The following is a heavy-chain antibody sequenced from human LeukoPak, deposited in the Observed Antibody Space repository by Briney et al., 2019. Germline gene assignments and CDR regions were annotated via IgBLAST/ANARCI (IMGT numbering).Heavy chain of an antibody. CDR2: ISYDGSDK. J-gene: IGHJ4*02. CDR3: AKAGIDDWTNSPFDY. Sequence: GRSLRLSCAASGFSFSNYGMHWVRQAPGKGLEWVAVISYDGSDKYYADSVKGRFTISRDNSKNTLYLQMDSPRAEDAAMYYCAKAGIDDWTNSPFDYWGQGTLVTVSS. V-gene: IGHV3-30*18. D-gene: IGHD1/OR15-1a*01. CDR1: GFSFSNYG.